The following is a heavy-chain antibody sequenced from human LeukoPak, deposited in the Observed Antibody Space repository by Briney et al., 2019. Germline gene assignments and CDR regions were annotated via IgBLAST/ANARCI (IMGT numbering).Heavy chain of an antibody. D-gene: IGHD1-26*01. J-gene: IGHJ5*02. Sequence: PGRSLRLSCAASGFTFSSYGMHWVRQAPGKGLEWVAVIWYDGSNKHYADSVKGRFTISRHNSKNTLYLQMNSLRAEDTAVYYCAKEYSGSYYVGWFDPWGQGTLVTVSS. CDR3: AKEYSGSYYVGWFDP. V-gene: IGHV3-33*06. CDR2: IWYDGSNK. CDR1: GFTFSSYG.